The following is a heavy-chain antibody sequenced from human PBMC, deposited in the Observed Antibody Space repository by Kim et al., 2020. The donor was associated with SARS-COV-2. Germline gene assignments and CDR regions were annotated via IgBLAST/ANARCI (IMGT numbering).Heavy chain of an antibody. J-gene: IGHJ5*02. CDR2: IRSKGYVGTT. V-gene: IGHV3-49*04. CDR3: ARVFGDFDSFDP. D-gene: IGHD2-21*02. Sequence: GGSLRLSCTGSGFTFGDYAMSWVRQAPGKGLEWVGFIRSKGYVGTTEYAASVKGRFTFSRDDSKSIAYLQMNSLKTEDTAVYYCARVFGDFDSFDPWGQGTLVTVSS. CDR1: GFTFGDYA.